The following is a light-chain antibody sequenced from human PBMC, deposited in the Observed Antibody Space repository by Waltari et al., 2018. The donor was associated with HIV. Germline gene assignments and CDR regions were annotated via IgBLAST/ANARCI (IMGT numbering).Light chain of an antibody. J-gene: IGLJ2*01. V-gene: IGLV1-40*01. CDR2: GYN. CDR3: QSYDSSLSAVL. CDR1: SSNLGADYA. Sequence: SVLTQPPSVSGAPGQRVTISCTGSSSNLGADYAVPWYQQLPGTAPKLLSYGYNNRPSWVPDRFSGSKSGTSASLAITGLQAEDEADYYCQSYDSSLSAVLFGGGTKLTVL.